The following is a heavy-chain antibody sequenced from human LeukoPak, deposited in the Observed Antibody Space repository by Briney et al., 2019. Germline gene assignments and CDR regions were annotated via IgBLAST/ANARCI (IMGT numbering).Heavy chain of an antibody. CDR3: ARSNPMDV. D-gene: IGHD1-14*01. V-gene: IGHV3-48*04. J-gene: IGHJ6*03. CDR1: GFTSSSYS. CDR2: ISSSSSTI. Sequence: PGGSLRRSCAASGFTSSSYSMIWVRHAPGKGLEGVSYISSSSSTIYYAVSVKGRFTISRDNAKNSLYLQMNSLRVEDTAVYYCARSNPMDVWGKGTTVTVSS.